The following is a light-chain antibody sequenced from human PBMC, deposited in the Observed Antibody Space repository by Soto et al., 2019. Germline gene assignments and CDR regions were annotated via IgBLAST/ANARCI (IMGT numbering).Light chain of an antibody. CDR3: MLLYTGARV. J-gene: IGLJ3*02. V-gene: IGLV7-46*01. CDR1: TGSVTSGHY. CDR2: DTS. Sequence: QAVVTQEPSLTVSPGGTVTLTCGSSTGSVTSGHYPYWFQQKPGQVPRRLIYDTSNKHSGTPARFSGSLLGGKAALTLSGAQPEDEADYYCMLLYTGARVFGGGTKLTVL.